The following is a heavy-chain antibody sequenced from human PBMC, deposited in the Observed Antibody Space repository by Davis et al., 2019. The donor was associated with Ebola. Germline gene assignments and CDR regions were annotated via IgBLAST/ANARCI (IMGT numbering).Heavy chain of an antibody. CDR3: AREGRYCSSTSCYIYYYYGMDV. Sequence: ASVKVSCKASGYTFTSYGISWVRQAPGQGLEWMGWISAYNGNTNYAQKLQGRVTITRDTSASTAYMELSSLRSEDTAVYYCAREGRYCSSTSCYIYYYYGMDVWGQGTTVTVSS. CDR1: GYTFTSYG. J-gene: IGHJ6*02. V-gene: IGHV1-18*01. D-gene: IGHD2-2*02. CDR2: ISAYNGNT.